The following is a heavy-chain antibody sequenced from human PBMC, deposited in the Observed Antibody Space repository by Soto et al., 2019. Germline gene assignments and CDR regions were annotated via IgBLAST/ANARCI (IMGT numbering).Heavy chain of an antibody. CDR1: GYTFTSYA. CDR2: INAGNGNT. V-gene: IGHV1-3*01. CDR3: ARDLGYCSSTSCYQAFGY. J-gene: IGHJ4*02. D-gene: IGHD2-2*01. Sequence: QVRLVQSGAEVKKPGASVKVSCKASGYTFTSYAMHWVRQAPGQRLEWMGWINAGNGNTKYSQKFQGRVTITRDTSASTAYMELSSLRSEDTAVYYCARDLGYCSSTSCYQAFGYWGQGTLVTVSS.